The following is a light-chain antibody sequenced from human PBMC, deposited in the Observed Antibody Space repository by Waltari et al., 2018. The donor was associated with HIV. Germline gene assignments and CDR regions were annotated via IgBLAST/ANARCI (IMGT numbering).Light chain of an antibody. Sequence: SYVLTQSPSVSVALGRTASIACGGNNIGSKSVHWYQKPGQAPALVIYDDRDRPSGIPERFSGSNSGHTATLSIGRVEAGDEADYYCQVWESSSDHVVIGGGTKLTV. J-gene: IGLJ2*01. CDR1: NIGSKS. V-gene: IGLV3-21*02. CDR2: DDR. CDR3: QVWESSSDHVV.